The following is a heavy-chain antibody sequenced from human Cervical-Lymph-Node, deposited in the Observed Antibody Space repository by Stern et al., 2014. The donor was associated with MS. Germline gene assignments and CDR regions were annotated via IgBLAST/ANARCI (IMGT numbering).Heavy chain of an antibody. V-gene: IGHV3-74*02. Sequence: EVQLVESGGGLVQPGGSLRLSCAASGFTFSSNWMHWVRQAPGKGLVWVSRLNSDGSRKNYADSVKGRFTISRDNAKNTLYLQMDSLRAEDTAVYYCAFQKAYCRTNCPPDDYWGQGTLVIVSS. CDR3: AFQKAYCRTNCPPDDY. CDR1: GFTFSSNW. CDR2: LNSDGSRK. J-gene: IGHJ4*02. D-gene: IGHD2-21*01.